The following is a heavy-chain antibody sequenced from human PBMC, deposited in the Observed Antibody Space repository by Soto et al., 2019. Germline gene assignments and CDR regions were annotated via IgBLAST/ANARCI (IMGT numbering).Heavy chain of an antibody. CDR2: IYPGDSDT. Sequence: PGESLKISCKGSGYSFTSYWIGWVRQMPGKGLEWMGIIYPGDSDTRYSPSFQGQVTISADKSISTAYLQWSSLKASDTAMYYCARQGLDKAMVPVVTTSGAFDIWGQGTMVTVSS. V-gene: IGHV5-51*01. J-gene: IGHJ3*02. CDR1: GYSFTSYW. CDR3: ARQGLDKAMVPVVTTSGAFDI. D-gene: IGHD5-18*01.